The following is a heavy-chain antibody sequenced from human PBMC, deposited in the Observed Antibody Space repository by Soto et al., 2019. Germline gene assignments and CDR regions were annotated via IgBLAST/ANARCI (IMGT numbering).Heavy chain of an antibody. CDR1: GFTFSSYG. CDR3: AYGSVAKPFDY. Sequence: QVQLVESGGGVVQPGRSLRLSCAASGFTFSSYGMHWVRQAPGKGLEWVAVISYDGSNKYYADSVKGRFTISRDNSKNTLYLQMNSLRAEDTAVYYCAYGSVAKPFDYWGQGTLVTVSS. D-gene: IGHD3-10*01. V-gene: IGHV3-30*03. J-gene: IGHJ4*02. CDR2: ISYDGSNK.